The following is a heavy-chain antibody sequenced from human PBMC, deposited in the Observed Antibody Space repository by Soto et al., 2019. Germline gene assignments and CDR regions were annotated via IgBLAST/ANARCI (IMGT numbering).Heavy chain of an antibody. CDR3: ARDLAVGLVDY. CDR2: ISASNGNT. D-gene: IGHD6-19*01. Sequence: QVQLVQSGAEVKKPGASVKVSCKASGYTFTSYGISWVRQAPGQGLERMGWISASNGNTKYEQKLQGRVTMTTDTSTSTAYMEVRSLRSDDTAVYYCARDLAVGLVDYWGQGTLVTVSS. V-gene: IGHV1-18*01. J-gene: IGHJ4*02. CDR1: GYTFTSYG.